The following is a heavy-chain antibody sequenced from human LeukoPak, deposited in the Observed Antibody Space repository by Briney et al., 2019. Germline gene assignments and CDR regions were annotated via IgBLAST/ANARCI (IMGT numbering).Heavy chain of an antibody. CDR2: ISSSSSTI. D-gene: IGHD3-10*01. Sequence: GGSLRLSCAASGFTFSSYSMNWVRQAPGKGLEWVSYISSSSSTIHYADSVKGRCTISRDNAKNSLHLQMNSLRAEDTAVYYCARDTHYYGSGSPAFDIWGQGTMVTVSS. J-gene: IGHJ3*02. CDR1: GFTFSSYS. V-gene: IGHV3-48*01. CDR3: ARDTHYYGSGSPAFDI.